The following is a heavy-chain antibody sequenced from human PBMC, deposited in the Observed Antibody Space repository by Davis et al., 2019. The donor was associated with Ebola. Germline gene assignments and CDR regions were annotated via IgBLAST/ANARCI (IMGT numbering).Heavy chain of an antibody. CDR2: IYYSGST. J-gene: IGHJ4*02. CDR1: GGSISSYY. V-gene: IGHV4-59*01. Sequence: PSETLSLTCTVSGGSISSYYWSWIRQPPGKGLEWIGYIYYSGSTNYNPSLKSRVTILVNTSKNQFTLKLSSVTAADTAVYYVAREGGGSYYGYFDYWGQGTLVTVSS. CDR3: AREGGGSYYGYFDY. D-gene: IGHD1-26*01.